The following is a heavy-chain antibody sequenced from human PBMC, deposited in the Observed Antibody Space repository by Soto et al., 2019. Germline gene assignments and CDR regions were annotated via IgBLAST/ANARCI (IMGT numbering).Heavy chain of an antibody. CDR3: ARSGVTGIVIPSHWFDP. V-gene: IGHV4-31*03. CDR2: ISSSGST. Sequence: SETLSLTCTVSGDSIGGVGYWSWIRQFPGRGLEWIGCISSSGSTYYNPALNNRISLSLDTSQSQFSLKLLSVTAADTAIYYCARSGVTGIVIPSHWFDPWGQGTLVTVSS. CDR1: GDSIGGVGY. D-gene: IGHD2-21*02. J-gene: IGHJ5*02.